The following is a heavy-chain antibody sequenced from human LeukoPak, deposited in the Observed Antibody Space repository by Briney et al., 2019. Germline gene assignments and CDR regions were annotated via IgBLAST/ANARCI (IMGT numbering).Heavy chain of an antibody. Sequence: LEWTGYIYYSGSTYYNPSLKTRVTISVDTSKNQFSLQLCSVTAADTSVYYCARAQSLDSPANSFYGMDVWGQGTTVTVSS. D-gene: IGHD3-9*01. CDR3: ARAQSLDSPANSFYGMDV. CDR2: IYYSGST. V-gene: IGHV4-31*02. J-gene: IGHJ6*02.